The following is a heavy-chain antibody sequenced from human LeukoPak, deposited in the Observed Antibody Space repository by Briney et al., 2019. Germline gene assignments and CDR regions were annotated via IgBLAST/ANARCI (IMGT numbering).Heavy chain of an antibody. V-gene: IGHV1-2*02. J-gene: IGHJ6*03. Sequence: ASVKVSCKASGYTFTGYYMHWVRQAPGQGLEWMGWINPNSGGTNYAQKFQGRVTMTRDTSISTAYMELSRLKYDDTAVYYCASTAVGGDYYYYMDVWGKGTTVTISS. CDR2: INPNSGGT. D-gene: IGHD6-19*01. CDR3: ASTAVGGDYYYYMDV. CDR1: GYTFTGYY.